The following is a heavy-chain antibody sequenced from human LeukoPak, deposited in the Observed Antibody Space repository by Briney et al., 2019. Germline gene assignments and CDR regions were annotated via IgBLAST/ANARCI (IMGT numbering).Heavy chain of an antibody. Sequence: GGSLRLSCAASGFTFSSHSMNWVRQAPGKGLEWVSSISSSSSYIYYADSVEGRFTISRDNAKNSLYLQMNSLRAEDTAVYYCARDRKKRVDYWGQGTLVAVSS. V-gene: IGHV3-21*01. D-gene: IGHD1-14*01. CDR1: GFTFSSHS. CDR2: ISSSSSYI. J-gene: IGHJ4*02. CDR3: ARDRKKRVDY.